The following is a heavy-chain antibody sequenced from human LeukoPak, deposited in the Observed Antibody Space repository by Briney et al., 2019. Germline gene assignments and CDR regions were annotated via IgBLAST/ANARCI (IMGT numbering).Heavy chain of an antibody. Sequence: SVKVSCKASGGTFSSYAISWVRQAPGQGLEWMGGIIPIFGTANYAQKFQGRVTITADESTSTAYMELSSLRSEDTAVYYCAREPDYDSSGSDAFDIWGQGTMVTVSS. J-gene: IGHJ3*02. CDR3: AREPDYDSSGSDAFDI. CDR1: GGTFSSYA. CDR2: IIPIFGTA. D-gene: IGHD3-22*01. V-gene: IGHV1-69*13.